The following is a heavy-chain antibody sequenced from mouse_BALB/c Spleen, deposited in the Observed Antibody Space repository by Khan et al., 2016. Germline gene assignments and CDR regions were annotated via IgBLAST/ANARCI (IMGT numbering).Heavy chain of an antibody. D-gene: IGHD2-4*01. CDR2: ISDGGSYT. CDR1: GFTFSDYY. V-gene: IGHV5-4*02. CDR3: AREGLRRGFAY. Sequence: EVELVESGGGLVKPGGSLKLSCAASGFTFSDYYMYWVRQTPEKRLEWVATISDGGSYTCYPDSVKGRFTISRDNAKNNLYLQMSSLKSEDTAMCYCAREGLRRGFAYWGQGTLVTVSA. J-gene: IGHJ3*01.